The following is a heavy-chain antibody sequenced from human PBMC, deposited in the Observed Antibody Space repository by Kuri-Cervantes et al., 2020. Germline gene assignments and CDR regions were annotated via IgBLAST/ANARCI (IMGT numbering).Heavy chain of an antibody. V-gene: IGHV4-38-2*01. D-gene: IGHD3-3*01. CDR1: GYSISSGYY. CDR3: ARGGIRDFWSGQPYFDY. Sequence: GSLRLSCAVSGYSISSGYYWGWIRQPPGKGLEWIGSIYHSGSTYYNPSLKSRVTISVDTSKNQFSLKLSSVTAADTAVYYCARGGIRDFWSGQPYFDYWGQGTLVTVSS. CDR2: IYHSGST. J-gene: IGHJ4*02.